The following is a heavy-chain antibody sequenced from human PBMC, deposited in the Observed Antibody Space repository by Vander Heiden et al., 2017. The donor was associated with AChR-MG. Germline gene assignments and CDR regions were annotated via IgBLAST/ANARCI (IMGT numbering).Heavy chain of an antibody. Sequence: QVQLQESGPGLVKPSQTLSLTCTVSGGSISSGGYYWSWIRQHPGKGLEWIGYIYYSGSTYYNPSLKSRVTISVDTSKNQFSLKLSSVTAADTAVYYCARDRSHYGGNPFAFDIWGQGTMVTVSS. CDR1: GGSISSGGYY. D-gene: IGHD4-17*01. J-gene: IGHJ3*02. CDR2: IYYSGST. V-gene: IGHV4-31*03. CDR3: ARDRSHYGGNPFAFDI.